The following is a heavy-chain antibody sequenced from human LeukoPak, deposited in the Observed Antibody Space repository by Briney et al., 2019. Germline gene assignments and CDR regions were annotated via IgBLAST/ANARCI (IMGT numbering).Heavy chain of an antibody. J-gene: IGHJ6*03. CDR3: ARDSSSSWYYYYYMDV. D-gene: IGHD6-13*01. CDR1: GFTFSSYS. CDR2: ISSSSSYI. Sequence: GGSLRLSCAASGFTFSSYSMNWVRQAPGKGLEWVSSISSSSSYIYYADSVKGRFTISRDNAKNSLYLQMNSLRAEATAVYYCARDSSSSWYYYYYMDVWGKGTTVTVSS. V-gene: IGHV3-21*01.